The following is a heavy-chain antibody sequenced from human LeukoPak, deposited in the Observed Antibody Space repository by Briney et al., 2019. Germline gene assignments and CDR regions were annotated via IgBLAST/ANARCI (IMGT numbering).Heavy chain of an antibody. Sequence: SETLSLTCTASGGSSSSSSYYWGWIRQPPGKGLEWIGSIYYSGSTYYNPSLKSRVTISVDTSKNQFSLKLSSVTAADTAVYYCARSMVRGVTTTDYWGQGTLVTVSS. CDR3: ARSMVRGVTTTDY. CDR2: IYYSGST. J-gene: IGHJ4*02. CDR1: GGSSSSSSYY. V-gene: IGHV4-39*01. D-gene: IGHD3-10*01.